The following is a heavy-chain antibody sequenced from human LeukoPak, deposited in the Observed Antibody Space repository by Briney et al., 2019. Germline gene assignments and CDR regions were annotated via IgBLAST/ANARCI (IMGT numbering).Heavy chain of an antibody. CDR1: GYSFTSYW. D-gene: IGHD1-26*01. Sequence: GESLKISCKGSGYSFTSYWIGWVRQMSGKGLEWMGIIYPGDSDTRYSPSFQGQVTISADKSISTTYLQWSSLKASDSGLYYCARSDSGGAARGIQYWGQGALVTVTS. CDR3: ARSDSGGAARGIQY. CDR2: IYPGDSDT. V-gene: IGHV5-51*01. J-gene: IGHJ1*01.